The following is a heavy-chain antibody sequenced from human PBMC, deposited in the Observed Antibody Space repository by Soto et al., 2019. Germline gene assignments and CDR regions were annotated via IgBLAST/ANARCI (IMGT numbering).Heavy chain of an antibody. CDR3: ARTITRSWFDP. Sequence: SETLSLTCTVSGGSISSGGYYWSWIRQHPGKGLEWIGYIYYSGSTYYNPSLKSRVTISVDTSKNQFSLKLSSVTAADTAVYYCARTITRSWFDPWGQGTLVTVSS. CDR2: IYYSGST. J-gene: IGHJ5*02. CDR1: GGSISSGGYY. V-gene: IGHV4-31*03. D-gene: IGHD3-16*01.